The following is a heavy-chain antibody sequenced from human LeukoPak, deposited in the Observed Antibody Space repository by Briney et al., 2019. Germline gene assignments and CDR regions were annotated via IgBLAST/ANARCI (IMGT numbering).Heavy chain of an antibody. V-gene: IGHV1-3*01. CDR1: GYTFTAHA. J-gene: IGHJ4*02. D-gene: IGHD3-16*01. CDR3: ASKPRGESRPFEY. CDR2: INVANGDT. Sequence: ASVKVSCKASGYTFTAHAVHWVRQAPGQRLEWMGWINVANGDTGYPQKFQGRVTITSDTSASTGYMEMISLISEDTAVYYCASKPRGESRPFEYWGQGTLVTVSS.